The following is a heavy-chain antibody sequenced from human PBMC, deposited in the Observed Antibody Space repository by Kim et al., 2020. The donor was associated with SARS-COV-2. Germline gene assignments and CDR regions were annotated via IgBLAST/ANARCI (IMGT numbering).Heavy chain of an antibody. Sequence: GGSLRLSCAASGFTFSSYAMHWVRQAPGKGLEWVAVISYDGSNKYYADSVKGRFTISRDNSKNTLYLQMNSLRAEDTAVYYCASTHRYYDSSGYLDYWGQGTLVTVSS. CDR2: ISYDGSNK. CDR1: GFTFSSYA. J-gene: IGHJ4*02. D-gene: IGHD3-22*01. V-gene: IGHV3-30-3*01. CDR3: ASTHRYYDSSGYLDY.